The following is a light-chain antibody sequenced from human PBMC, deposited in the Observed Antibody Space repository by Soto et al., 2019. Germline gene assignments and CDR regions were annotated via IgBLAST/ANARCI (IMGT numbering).Light chain of an antibody. V-gene: IGKV1-5*03. Sequence: DIQMTQSPSTLSAFVGDRVTITCRASQSISSWLAWYQQKPGKAPKLLIYKASSLESGVPSRFSGSGSGTEFTLTISSLQPDDFTTYYCQQYNGTFGQGTKLEIK. CDR1: QSISSW. CDR3: QQYNGT. CDR2: KAS. J-gene: IGKJ2*01.